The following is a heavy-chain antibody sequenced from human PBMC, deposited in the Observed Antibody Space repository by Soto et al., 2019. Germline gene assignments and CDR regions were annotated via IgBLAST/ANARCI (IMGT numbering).Heavy chain of an antibody. Sequence: EVHLLQSGGGFVQPGGSLRLSCATSGFTLINSVMSWFRQAPGKGLEWVSTISGKTYYSDSVKGRFTISRDNSQSTLYLQLTSLRAEDTAVYYCARKIDVPTGMLDHWGQGTLVTVSS. V-gene: IGHV3-23*01. CDR2: ISGKT. D-gene: IGHD1-1*01. CDR3: ARKIDVPTGMLDH. CDR1: GFTLINSV. J-gene: IGHJ4*02.